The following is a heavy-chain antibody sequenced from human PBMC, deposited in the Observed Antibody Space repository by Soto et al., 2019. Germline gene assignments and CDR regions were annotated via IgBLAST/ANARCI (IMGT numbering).Heavy chain of an antibody. V-gene: IGHV3-7*03. CDR2: IIKDGSEK. Sequence: GVSLRLSCLASGLTFTTYWMTWVRQAPGKGPEWVANIIKDGSEKSYVDSVKGRFTISRDNAKSSLYLEINSLRVEDTAMYYCARAWGGLGYWGQGTLVTVS. CDR1: GLTFTTYW. D-gene: IGHD3-10*01. J-gene: IGHJ4*02. CDR3: ARAWGGLGY.